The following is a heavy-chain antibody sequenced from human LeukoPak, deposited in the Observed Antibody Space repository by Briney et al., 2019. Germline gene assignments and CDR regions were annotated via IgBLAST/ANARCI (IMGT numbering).Heavy chain of an antibody. CDR1: GGTFSSYA. V-gene: IGHV1-69*04. D-gene: IGHD6-6*01. CDR2: IIPILGIA. CDR3: ARDPRLSSSSDY. J-gene: IGHJ4*02. Sequence: SVKVSCKASGGTFSSYAISWVRQAPGQGLEWMGRIIPILGIANYAQKFQGRDTIIADKSTSTAYMELSSLRSEDTAVYYCARDPRLSSSSDYWGQGTLVTVSS.